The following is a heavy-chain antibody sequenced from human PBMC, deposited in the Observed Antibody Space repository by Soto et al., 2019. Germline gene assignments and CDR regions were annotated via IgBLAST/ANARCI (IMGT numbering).Heavy chain of an antibody. CDR3: ARPVLRIAVAGWFDP. CDR1: GGSFSGYY. J-gene: IGHJ5*02. CDR2: INHSGST. D-gene: IGHD6-19*01. Sequence: VQLQQWGAGLLKPSETLSLTCAVYGGSFSGYYWSWIRQPPGKGLEWIGEINHSGSTNYNPSLKSRVTISVDTSKNQFSLKLSSVTAADTAVYYCARPVLRIAVAGWFDPWGQGTLVTVSS. V-gene: IGHV4-34*01.